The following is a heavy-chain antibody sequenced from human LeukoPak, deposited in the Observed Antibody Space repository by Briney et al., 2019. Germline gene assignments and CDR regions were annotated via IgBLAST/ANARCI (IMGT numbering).Heavy chain of an antibody. J-gene: IGHJ3*02. Sequence: GGSLRLSCAASEFTFNSYWMSWVRQAPGKGLEWVSVTYSGGRTYYADSVKGRFTISRDNAKNSLYLQMNSLRAEDTAVYYCARSYYYDSSGSPDAFDIWGQGTMVTVSS. D-gene: IGHD3-22*01. CDR2: TYSGGRT. V-gene: IGHV3-66*01. CDR1: EFTFNSYW. CDR3: ARSYYYDSSGSPDAFDI.